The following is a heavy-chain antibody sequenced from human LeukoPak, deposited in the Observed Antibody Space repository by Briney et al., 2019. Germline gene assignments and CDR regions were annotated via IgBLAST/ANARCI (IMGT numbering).Heavy chain of an antibody. Sequence: SETLSLTCTVSGGSISSYYWRWFRQPAGKGLEWIGRIYTSGSTNYNPSLKSRVTMSVDTSKDQFSLKLSSVTAADTAVYYCARDKGYGDYAPFDYWGQGTLVTVSS. CDR1: GGSISSYY. V-gene: IGHV4-4*07. CDR2: IYTSGST. J-gene: IGHJ4*02. CDR3: ARDKGYGDYAPFDY. D-gene: IGHD4-17*01.